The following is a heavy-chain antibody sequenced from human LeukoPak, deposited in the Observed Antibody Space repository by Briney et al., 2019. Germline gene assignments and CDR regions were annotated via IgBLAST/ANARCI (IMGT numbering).Heavy chain of an antibody. J-gene: IGHJ5*02. CDR1: GYTFTDYY. CDR3: ETSWVDGWFDP. V-gene: IGHV1-69-2*01. D-gene: IGHD7-27*01. CDR2: DDPEDDET. Sequence: ASVTVSCKVSGYTFTDYYMHWVQQAPGNGLEGMGYDDPEDDETIYAEKFQARVTITADTYTDTAYMELSSVSSEDTAVYYCETSWVDGWFDPWGQGTLVTVSS.